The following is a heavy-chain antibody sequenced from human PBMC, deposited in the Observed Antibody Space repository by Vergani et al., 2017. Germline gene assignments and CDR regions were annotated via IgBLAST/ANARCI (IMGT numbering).Heavy chain of an antibody. D-gene: IGHD6-13*01. J-gene: IGHJ4*02. CDR1: GFTFSDYY. CDR3: ARDHVAAGLFFEY. V-gene: IGHV3-11*04. Sequence: QVQLVESGGGLVKSGGSLRLSCAASGFTFSDYYMSWIRQAPGKGLEWVSYISYSTGSTIYYADSVKGRFTISRDNAKNSLDLQMNRLRAEDTAVYYCARDHVAAGLFFEYWGLGTLVTVSS. CDR2: ISYSTGSTI.